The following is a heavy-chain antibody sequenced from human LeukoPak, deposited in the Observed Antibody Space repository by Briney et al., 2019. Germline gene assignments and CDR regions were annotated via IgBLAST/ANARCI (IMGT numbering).Heavy chain of an antibody. D-gene: IGHD1-26*01. CDR3: ARQASYSGSYSDY. Sequence: PSETLSLTCTVSGGSISSSSYYWGWIRQPPGKGLEWIGSIYYSGSTYYNPSLESRVTISVDTSKNQFSLKLSSVTAADTAVYYCARQASYSGSYSDYWGQGTLVTVSS. J-gene: IGHJ4*02. CDR2: IYYSGST. V-gene: IGHV4-39*01. CDR1: GGSISSSSYY.